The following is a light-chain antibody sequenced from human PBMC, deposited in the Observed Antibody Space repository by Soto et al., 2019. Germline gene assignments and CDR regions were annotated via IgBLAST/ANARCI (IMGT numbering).Light chain of an antibody. Sequence: QSAPTQPRSVSGAPGQRVTISRTGSSSNIGAGYDVRWYQQLPGTAPKLLIYGNSKRPSGVHDRLSGSKSGTSASLAITGLQAEDESGYYFQSYDSSLSGYVFGTGTKVT. V-gene: IGLV1-40*01. CDR2: GNS. CDR1: SSNIGAGYD. J-gene: IGLJ1*01. CDR3: QSYDSSLSGYV.